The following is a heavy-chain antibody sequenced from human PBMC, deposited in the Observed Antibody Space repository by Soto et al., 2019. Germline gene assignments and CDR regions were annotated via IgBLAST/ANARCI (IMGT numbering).Heavy chain of an antibody. J-gene: IGHJ5*02. CDR3: ARLVPCSGGACYGSWFDP. D-gene: IGHD2-15*01. CDR2: IIPVVGIG. CDR1: GGTFSSDT. V-gene: IGHV1-69*02. Sequence: QVQLVQSGAEVKKPGSSVKVSCKASGGTFSSDTISWVRQAPGQGLEWMGRIIPVVGIGNYAQKFQDRVTITADKSTSTAYMELSSLRSEDTAMYDWARLVPCSGGACYGSWFDPWGQGTLVTVSS.